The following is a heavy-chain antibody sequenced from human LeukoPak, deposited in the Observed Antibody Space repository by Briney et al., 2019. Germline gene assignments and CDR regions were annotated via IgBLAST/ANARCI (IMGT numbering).Heavy chain of an antibody. J-gene: IGHJ4*02. CDR3: VRLYAY. CDR2: ITGDGSST. V-gene: IGHV3-74*01. Sequence: PGGSLRLSCTASGFTFSNYFMHWVRQVPGEGPVWVSRITGDGSSTSYVDSVKGRFTISRDNAKNTLYLQMNSLRAEDTALYYCVRLYAYWGQGTLVTVSS. D-gene: IGHD2/OR15-2a*01. CDR1: GFTFSNYF.